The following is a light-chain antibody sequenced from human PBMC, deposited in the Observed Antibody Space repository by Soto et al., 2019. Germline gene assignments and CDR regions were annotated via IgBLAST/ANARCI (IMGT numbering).Light chain of an antibody. CDR3: QQYNKWPQWT. Sequence: GMSQSPATLSVSQGERATLSCRASQSIRTDLAWYQQKPGQAPSLLIFSASTRATGVPARFSGSGSGTEFTLTISSLQSEDFAVYYCQQYNKWPQWTFGQGTRWIS. CDR1: QSIRTD. V-gene: IGKV3-15*01. J-gene: IGKJ1*01. CDR2: SAS.